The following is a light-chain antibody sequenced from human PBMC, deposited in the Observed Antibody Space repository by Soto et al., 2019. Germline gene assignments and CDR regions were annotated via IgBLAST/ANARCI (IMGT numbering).Light chain of an antibody. CDR2: GAS. CDR1: QSVSSSY. J-gene: IGKJ5*01. V-gene: IGKV3-20*01. CDR3: QQYGSSIT. Sequence: EIVLTQSPGTPALSLGESATLSCRASQSVSSSYLAWYQQKPGQAPRTLIYGASSRATGIPDRLSGNGSGTDFTLTISRLEPEEFAVYDCQQYGSSITFSQGTRLEIK.